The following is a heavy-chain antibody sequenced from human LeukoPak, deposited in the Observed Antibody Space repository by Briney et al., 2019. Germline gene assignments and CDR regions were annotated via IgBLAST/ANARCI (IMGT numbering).Heavy chain of an antibody. CDR2: ISSSGSTI. CDR1: GFTFSSYE. Sequence: GGSLRLSCAASGFTFSSYEMNWVRQAPGKGLEWVSYISSSGSTIYYADSVKGRFTISRDNAKNSLYLQMNSLRAEDTAVYYCARDFYYDSSGIGPNFDHWGQGTLVTVSS. D-gene: IGHD3-22*01. CDR3: ARDFYYDSSGIGPNFDH. J-gene: IGHJ4*02. V-gene: IGHV3-48*03.